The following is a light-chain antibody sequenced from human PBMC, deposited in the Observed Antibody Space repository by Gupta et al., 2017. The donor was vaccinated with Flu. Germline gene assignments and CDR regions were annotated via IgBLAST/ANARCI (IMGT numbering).Light chain of an antibody. CDR2: RVS. CDR1: QSLVHSNGNTY. V-gene: IGKV2-30*02. J-gene: IGKJ1*01. CDR3: MQGTHWPT. Sequence: DVVMTQSPLSLPVTLGQPASISCRSSQSLVHSNGNTYLTWFQQRPGQSPRRLSYRVSNRDSGVPDRFSGSGSGTDFTLKISRVEAEDVGIYYCMQGTHWPTFGQGTKVEIK.